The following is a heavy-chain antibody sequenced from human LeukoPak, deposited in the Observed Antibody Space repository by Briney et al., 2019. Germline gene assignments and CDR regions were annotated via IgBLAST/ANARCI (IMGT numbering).Heavy chain of an antibody. CDR2: ISGSGGST. CDR1: GFTFSSYA. CDR3: AKDRAVAGMVSDY. V-gene: IGHV3-23*01. D-gene: IGHD6-19*01. J-gene: IGHJ4*02. Sequence: GGSLRLSCAASGFTFSSYAMSWVRQAPGKGLERVSAISGSGGSTYYADSVKGRFTISRDNSKNTLYLQMNSLRAEDTAVYYCAKDRAVAGMVSDYWGQGTLVTVSS.